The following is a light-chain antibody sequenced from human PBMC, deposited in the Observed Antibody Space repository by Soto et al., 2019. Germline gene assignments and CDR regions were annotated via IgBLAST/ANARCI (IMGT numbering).Light chain of an antibody. CDR1: ALPKQY. J-gene: IGLJ1*01. Sequence: SYELTQPPSVSVSPGQTARITCSGDALPKQYAYWYQQKPGQAPVLVIYKDSERPSGIPERFSGSSSGTTVTLTISGVQAEDEADYYCQSADSSGTLRVFGTGTKLTVL. CDR2: KDS. V-gene: IGLV3-25*03. CDR3: QSADSSGTLRV.